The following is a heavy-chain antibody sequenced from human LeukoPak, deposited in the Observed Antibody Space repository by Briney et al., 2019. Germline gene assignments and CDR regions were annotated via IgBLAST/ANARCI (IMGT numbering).Heavy chain of an antibody. Sequence: SETLSLTCTVSGGSISSGSYYWSWIRQPAGKGLEWIGRIYTSGSTNYNPSLKSRVTISVATSKHQFSLKLSSATAADTAVYYCARDLGYSNKYYYYYYMDVWGKGTTVTVSS. V-gene: IGHV4-61*02. CDR3: ARDLGYSNKYYYYYYMDV. CDR2: IYTSGST. D-gene: IGHD4-11*01. CDR1: GGSISSGSYY. J-gene: IGHJ6*03.